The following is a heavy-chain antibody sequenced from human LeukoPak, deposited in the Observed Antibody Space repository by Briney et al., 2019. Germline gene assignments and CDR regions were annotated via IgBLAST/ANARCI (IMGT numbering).Heavy chain of an antibody. J-gene: IGHJ6*02. CDR2: IYTSGST. CDR3: ARDHYYDGSGYYTVADV. D-gene: IGHD3-22*01. Sequence: PSETLSLTCTVSGGSISSYYWSWIRQPAGKGLEWIGRIYTSGSTNYNPSLKSRVTMSVDTSKNQFSLKLSSVTAADTAVYYCARDHYYDGSGYYTVADVWGQGTTVTVSS. CDR1: GGSISSYY. V-gene: IGHV4-4*07.